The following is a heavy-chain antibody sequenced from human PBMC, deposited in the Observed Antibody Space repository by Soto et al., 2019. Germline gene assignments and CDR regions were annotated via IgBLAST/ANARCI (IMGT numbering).Heavy chain of an antibody. D-gene: IGHD2-8*01. CDR3: ARGGYAILQFDP. CDR2: IYDGDSA. V-gene: IGHV4-59*01. J-gene: IGHJ5*02. CDR1: GGSMNGYY. Sequence: PSETLSLTCSVSGGSMNGYYWIWIRQSPGKGLEWIGYIYDGDSANYNPSLINRLIISVDRSRNQFSLRLSSVAAADTAVYYCARGGYAILQFDPWGQGTLVTVSS.